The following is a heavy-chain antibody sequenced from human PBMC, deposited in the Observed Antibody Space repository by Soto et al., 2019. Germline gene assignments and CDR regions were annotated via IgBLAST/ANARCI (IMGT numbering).Heavy chain of an antibody. V-gene: IGHV4-59*08. CDR2: IYYSGST. J-gene: IGHJ4*02. CDR1: GGSISSYY. CDR3: ARLRFGIDY. Sequence: TSETLSLTCTVSGGSISSYYWSWIRQPPGKGLEWIGYIYYSGSTNYNPSLKSRVTISVDTSKNQFSLKLSSVTAADTAVYYCARLRFGIDYWGQGTLVTVSS. D-gene: IGHD3-16*01.